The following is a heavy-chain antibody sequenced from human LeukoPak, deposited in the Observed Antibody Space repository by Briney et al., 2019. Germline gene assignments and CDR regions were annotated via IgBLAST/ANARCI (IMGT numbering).Heavy chain of an antibody. CDR2: IPASGGST. CDR3: AKESSGGWYFDY. J-gene: IGHJ4*02. CDR1: GFTFSKYG. Sequence: GGSLRLSCAASGFTFSKYGMHWVRQAPGKGLEWVSSIPASGGSTYYADSVKGRFTISRDNSKNSLYLQMNSLRAEDTAVYYCAKESSGGWYFDYWGQGTLVTVSS. D-gene: IGHD6-19*01. V-gene: IGHV3-23*01.